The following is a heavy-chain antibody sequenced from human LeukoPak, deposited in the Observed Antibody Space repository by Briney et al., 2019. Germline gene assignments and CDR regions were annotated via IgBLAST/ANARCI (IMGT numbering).Heavy chain of an antibody. J-gene: IGHJ6*02. CDR2: MNPNSGNT. V-gene: IGHV1-8*02. D-gene: IGHD1-1*01. CDR3: ASKLEGDLFNYYYYGMDV. Sequence: ASVKVSCKASGYTFTGYYMHWVRQATGQGLEWMGWMNPNSGNTGYAQKFQGRVTMTRNTSISTAYMELSSLRSEDTAVYYCASKLEGDLFNYYYYGMDVWGQGTTVTVSS. CDR1: GYTFTGYY.